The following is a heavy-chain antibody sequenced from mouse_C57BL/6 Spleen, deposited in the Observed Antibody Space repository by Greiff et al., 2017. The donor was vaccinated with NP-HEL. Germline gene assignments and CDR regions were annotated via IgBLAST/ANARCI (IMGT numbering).Heavy chain of an antibody. D-gene: IGHD1-1*01. CDR2: IDPSDSYT. CDR1: GYTFTSYW. V-gene: IGHV1-69*01. J-gene: IGHJ2*01. CDR3: ARWFITTVVAFDY. Sequence: QVQLQQPGAELVMPGASVKLSCKASGYTFTSYWMHWVKQRPGQGLEWIGEIDPSDSYTNYNQKFKGKSTLTVDKSSSTAYMQLSSLTSEDSAVYYCARWFITTVVAFDYWGQGTTLTVSS.